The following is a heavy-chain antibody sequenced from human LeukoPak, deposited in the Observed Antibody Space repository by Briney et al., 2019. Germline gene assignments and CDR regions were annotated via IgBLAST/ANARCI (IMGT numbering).Heavy chain of an antibody. J-gene: IGHJ4*02. V-gene: IGHV4-39*01. D-gene: IGHD4-11*01. CDR1: AGSITNTKYY. CDR3: TRHTGYISGQYSNYEDS. CDR2: IYYTGST. Sequence: PSETLSLTCTLSAGSITNTKYYWGWIRHPPGKGLEWTGRIYYTGSTYYNPSLKSRVTISVDTSKNQFSLKLRSVTAADTALYYCTRHTGYISGQYSNYEDSWGQGTLVTVSS.